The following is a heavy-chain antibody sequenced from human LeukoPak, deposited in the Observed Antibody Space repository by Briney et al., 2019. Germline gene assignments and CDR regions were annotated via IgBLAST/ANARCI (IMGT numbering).Heavy chain of an antibody. CDR2: ISSSSSTI. CDR1: GFTFSSYS. CDR3: ARDDYDILTCYFDY. J-gene: IGHJ4*02. D-gene: IGHD3-9*01. Sequence: PGGSLRLSCAASGFTFSSYSMNWVRQAPGKGLEWVSYISSSSSTIYYADSVKGRFAISRDNAKNSLYLQMNSLGAEDTAVYYCARDDYDILTCYFDYWGQGTLVTVSS. V-gene: IGHV3-48*04.